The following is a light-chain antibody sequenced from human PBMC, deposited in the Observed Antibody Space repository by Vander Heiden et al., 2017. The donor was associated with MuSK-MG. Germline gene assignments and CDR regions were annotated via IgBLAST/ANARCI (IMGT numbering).Light chain of an antibody. Sequence: QSVLTQPPSVSGAPGQRVTISCTGSSSNIGAGYDVHWYQQLPGTAPKRLIYGNSNRPSGVPDRFSGSKSGTSASLAITGLQAEDEADYYCQSYDSSQRVVFGGGTKLTVL. V-gene: IGLV1-40*01. J-gene: IGLJ2*01. CDR3: QSYDSSQRVV. CDR2: GNS. CDR1: SSNIGAGYD.